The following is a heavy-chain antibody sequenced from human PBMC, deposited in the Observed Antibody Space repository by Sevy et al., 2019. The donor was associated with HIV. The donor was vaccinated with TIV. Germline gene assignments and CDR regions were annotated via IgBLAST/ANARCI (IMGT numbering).Heavy chain of an antibody. J-gene: IGHJ4*02. CDR1: GYSISIGYF. D-gene: IGHD3-22*01. Sequence: SETLSLTCVVSGYSISIGYFWGWIRQPPGKGLEWIGSIYHRGSTYYNTSLKSRVTISVDTSKNQFSLKLTSVTAADTAVYYCAREGSPPVDSRGYYHGPSSNFDYWGQGTLVTVSS. V-gene: IGHV4-38-2*01. CDR3: AREGSPPVDSRGYYHGPSSNFDY. CDR2: IYHRGST.